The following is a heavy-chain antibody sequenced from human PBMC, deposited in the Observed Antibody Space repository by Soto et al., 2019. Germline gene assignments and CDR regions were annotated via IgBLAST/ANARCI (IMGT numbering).Heavy chain of an antibody. J-gene: IGHJ1*01. D-gene: IGHD3-22*01. CDR2: ISYDGSNK. V-gene: IGHV3-30*18. CDR3: AKDSSGYWDVAEYFQH. Sequence: QVQLVESGGGVVQPGRSLRLSCAASGFTFSSYGMHWVRQAPGKGLEWVAVISYDGSNKYYADSVKGRFTISRDNSKNTLYLQMNSLRAQDTAVYYCAKDSSGYWDVAEYFQHWGQGTLVTVSS. CDR1: GFTFSSYG.